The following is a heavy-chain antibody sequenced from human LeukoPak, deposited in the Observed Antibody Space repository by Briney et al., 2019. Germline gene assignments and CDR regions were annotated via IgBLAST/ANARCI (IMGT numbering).Heavy chain of an antibody. D-gene: IGHD5-18*01. V-gene: IGHV3-30*04. CDR3: ARDPGYRGESGWFDP. J-gene: IGHJ5*02. Sequence: GGSLRLSCAASGFTFSRYAMHWVRQAPDKGLEWVAIISYDGIHKYYADSVKGRFTISRDSSKNTLYLQMNSLRADDTAVYYCARDPGYRGESGWFDPWGQGTLVTVSS. CDR2: ISYDGIHK. CDR1: GFTFSRYA.